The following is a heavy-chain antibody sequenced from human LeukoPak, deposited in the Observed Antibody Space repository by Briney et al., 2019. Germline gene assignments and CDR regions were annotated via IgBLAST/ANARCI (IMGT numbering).Heavy chain of an antibody. CDR2: TRNDESKR. CDR3: AKNMNWGSDF. J-gene: IGHJ4*02. CDR1: EYIFSIH. D-gene: IGHD3-16*01. V-gene: IGHV3-30*02. Sequence: GGSLRLSCAAPEYIFSIHWVSQAPGKGLEWVAFTRNDESKRDYIESVKGRFIISKDNSRNTLYLQMNSLSVYDTAVYYCAKNMNWGSDFWGQGTLVTVAS.